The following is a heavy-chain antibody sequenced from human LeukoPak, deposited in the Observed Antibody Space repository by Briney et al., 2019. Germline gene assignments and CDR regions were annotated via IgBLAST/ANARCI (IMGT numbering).Heavy chain of an antibody. CDR3: AKDDAWLRYQY. D-gene: IGHD3-9*01. V-gene: IGHV3-23*01. CDR1: GFTFSSYG. Sequence: TGGSLRLSCAASGFTFSSYGMNGVRQAPGKGLEGVSGISGSGGSTYYADSVKGRFTISRDNSKNTLDLQMNSLRAEDTAVYYCAKDDAWLRYQYWGQGTLVTVSS. CDR2: ISGSGGST. J-gene: IGHJ4*02.